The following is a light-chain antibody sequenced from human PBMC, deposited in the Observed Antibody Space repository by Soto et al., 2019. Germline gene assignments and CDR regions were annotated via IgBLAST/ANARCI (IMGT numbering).Light chain of an antibody. CDR1: QSVSTK. Sequence: EFVMTQSPSTLSVSPGERATLSCWASQSVSTKLAWYQQKPGQAPRLLIYGASNRATGIPDRFSGSGSGTDFTLTISRLEPEDFAVYYCQQYGSSGTFGQGTKVDI. CDR3: QQYGSSGT. CDR2: GAS. V-gene: IGKV3-20*01. J-gene: IGKJ1*01.